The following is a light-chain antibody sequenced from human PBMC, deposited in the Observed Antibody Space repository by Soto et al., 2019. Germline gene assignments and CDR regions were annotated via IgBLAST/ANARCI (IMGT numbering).Light chain of an antibody. CDR3: QQYNSYST. Sequence: EIVMTQSPATLSVSPGGRATLSCRASQSISDTLAWYQQKPGQAPRLLIHGASTRAPGFPARFSGSGSGTDFTLTISSLQSEDFAVYYCQQYNSYSTFGQGTKVEIK. V-gene: IGKV3-15*01. CDR2: GAS. J-gene: IGKJ2*01. CDR1: QSISDT.